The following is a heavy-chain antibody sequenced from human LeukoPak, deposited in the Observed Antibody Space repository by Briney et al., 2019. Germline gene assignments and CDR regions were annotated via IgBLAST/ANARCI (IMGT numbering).Heavy chain of an antibody. J-gene: IGHJ6*04. V-gene: IGHV3-48*04. Sequence: GGSLRLSCEASGFPFSSNSMSWVRQARGKGLEWVSYISSSGSTIYYADSVKGRFTISRDNAKNSLYLQMNSLRAEDTAVYYCAELGITMIGGVWGKGTTVTISS. D-gene: IGHD3-10*02. CDR2: ISSSGSTI. CDR1: GFPFSSNS. CDR3: AELGITMIGGV.